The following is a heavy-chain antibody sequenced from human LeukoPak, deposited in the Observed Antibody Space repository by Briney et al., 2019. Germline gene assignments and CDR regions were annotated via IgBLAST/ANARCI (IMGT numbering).Heavy chain of an antibody. J-gene: IGHJ4*02. V-gene: IGHV1-18*01. CDR3: ARDLVVGARHGY. Sequence: ASVKVSCKACLYTFTSYGISWVRQAPGQGLEWMGWISAYNGNTTYAQKLQGRVTMTTDTSTSTAYMELRSLRSDDTAVYYCARDLVVGARHGYWGQGTLVTVSS. CDR2: ISAYNGNT. D-gene: IGHD1-26*01. CDR1: LYTFTSYG.